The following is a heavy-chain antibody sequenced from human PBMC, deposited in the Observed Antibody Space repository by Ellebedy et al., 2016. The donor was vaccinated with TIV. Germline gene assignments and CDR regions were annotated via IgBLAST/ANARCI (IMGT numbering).Heavy chain of an antibody. V-gene: IGHV3-74*01. Sequence: GESLKISCAVSGFTFSSYWMHWVRQAPGPGLVWVSRINTDGSSTTYADSVKCRFTISRDNAKNTLYLQMNSLRAEDTAVYYCARAYGGYNPLDYWGQGTLVTVSS. CDR3: ARAYGGYNPLDY. CDR1: GFTFSSYW. D-gene: IGHD5-12*01. CDR2: INTDGSST. J-gene: IGHJ4*02.